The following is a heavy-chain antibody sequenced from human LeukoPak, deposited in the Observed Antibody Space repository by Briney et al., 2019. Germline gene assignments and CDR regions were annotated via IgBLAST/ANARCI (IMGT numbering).Heavy chain of an antibody. J-gene: IGHJ5*02. CDR1: GYNFSSYW. Sequence: GESLKISCKGSGYNFSSYWIGWVRQMAGKGLEWMGIIYPGDSDTRYSPSFQGQVTISADKSISTAYLQWSSLKASDTAMYYCARHSSYNWFDPWGQGTLVTVSS. V-gene: IGHV5-51*01. CDR2: IYPGDSDT. CDR3: ARHSSYNWFDP. D-gene: IGHD3-10*01.